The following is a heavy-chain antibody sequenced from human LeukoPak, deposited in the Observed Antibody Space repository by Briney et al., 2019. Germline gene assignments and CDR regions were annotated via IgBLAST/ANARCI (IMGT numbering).Heavy chain of an antibody. CDR1: GFTFSSYG. V-gene: IGHV3-30*18. D-gene: IGHD6-13*01. CDR2: ISYDGSNK. Sequence: PGRSLRLSCAASGFTFSSYGMHWVRQAPGKGLEWVAVISYDGSNKYYADSVKGRFTIARDNSKNTLYLQMNSLRAEDTAVYYCAKVGFSSSWYHYYCYGMDVWGQGTTVTVSS. CDR3: AKVGFSSSWYHYYCYGMDV. J-gene: IGHJ6*02.